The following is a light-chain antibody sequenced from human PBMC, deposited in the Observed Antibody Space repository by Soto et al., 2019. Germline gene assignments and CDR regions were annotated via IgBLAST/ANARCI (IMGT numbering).Light chain of an antibody. V-gene: IGKV3-15*01. CDR3: QQYNNWPRT. J-gene: IGKJ1*01. Sequence: EIVMPQSPATMSVSPGERSTLSCRASQSVSSNLAWYQQKPGQAPRLLIYGASTRATGIPARFSGSGSGTEFTLTISSLQSEDFAVYYCQQYNNWPRTFGQGNKVDI. CDR2: GAS. CDR1: QSVSSN.